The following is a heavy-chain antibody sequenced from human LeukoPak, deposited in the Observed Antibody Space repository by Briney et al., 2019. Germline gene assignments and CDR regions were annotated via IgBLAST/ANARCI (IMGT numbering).Heavy chain of an antibody. J-gene: IGHJ4*02. CDR1: GGTFSSYA. CDR3: ARGGLAAAVDY. CDR2: IIPIFGTA. Sequence: GASVKVSCKASGGTFSSYAISWVRQAPGQGLEWMGGIIPIFGTANYAQKFQGRVTITADESTSTAYMELSSLRSDDTAVYYCARGGLAAAVDYWGQGTLVTVSS. V-gene: IGHV1-69*13. D-gene: IGHD6-13*01.